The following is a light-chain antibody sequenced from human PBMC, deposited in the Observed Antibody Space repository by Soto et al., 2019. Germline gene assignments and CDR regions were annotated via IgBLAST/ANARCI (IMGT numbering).Light chain of an antibody. CDR2: KDS. CDR3: QSADSSGTYPV. Sequence: SYELTQPPSVSVSPGQTARINCSGDALPKQYAYWYQQKPGQAPVLVIYKDSERPSGIPERFSGSSSGTTVTLTISGVQAEDEADYYCQSADSSGTYPVFGGGTKVTVL. V-gene: IGLV3-25*02. CDR1: ALPKQY. J-gene: IGLJ2*01.